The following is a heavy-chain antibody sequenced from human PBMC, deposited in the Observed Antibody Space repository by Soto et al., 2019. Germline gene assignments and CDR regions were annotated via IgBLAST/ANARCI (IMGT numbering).Heavy chain of an antibody. J-gene: IGHJ6*02. Sequence: VKVSCKASGGTFSSYSISWVRQAPGQGLEWMGGIIPIFGTANYAQKFQGRVTITADESTSTAYMELSSLRSEDTAVYYCARVVVPAARRFYYYYGMDVWGQGTTVTVSS. V-gene: IGHV1-69*13. D-gene: IGHD2-2*01. CDR2: IIPIFGTA. CDR1: GGTFSSYS. CDR3: ARVVVPAARRFYYYYGMDV.